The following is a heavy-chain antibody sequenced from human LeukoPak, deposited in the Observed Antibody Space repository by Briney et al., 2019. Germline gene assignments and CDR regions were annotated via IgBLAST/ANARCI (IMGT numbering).Heavy chain of an antibody. CDR1: GVTFRVSV. CDR3: ARDLSGGGLDY. V-gene: IGHV3-64*01. D-gene: IGHD3-10*01. CDR2: ISSNGGST. Sequence: GGSLRLSCAASGVTFRVSVMHWVRQAPGKGLEYVSVISSNGGSTSYANSVKGRFTISRDNSKNTLYLQMGSLRAEDMAVYYCARDLSGGGLDYWGQGTLVTVSS. J-gene: IGHJ4*02.